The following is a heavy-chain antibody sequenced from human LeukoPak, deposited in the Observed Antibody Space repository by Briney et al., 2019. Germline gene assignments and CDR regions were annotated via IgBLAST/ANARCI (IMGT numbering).Heavy chain of an antibody. J-gene: IGHJ6*02. D-gene: IGHD2-2*01. CDR2: ISGSGGST. CDR1: GFIFSNYA. V-gene: IGHV3-23*01. Sequence: GGSLRLSCAASGFIFSNYAMSWVRQTPEKGLEWVSAISGSGGSTYYADSVKGRFTISRDNSRNTLFLQMNSLRADDAAVYYCAKSAEVPPSQVASYYYYDMDVWGRGTTVTVSS. CDR3: AKSAEVPPSQVASYYYYDMDV.